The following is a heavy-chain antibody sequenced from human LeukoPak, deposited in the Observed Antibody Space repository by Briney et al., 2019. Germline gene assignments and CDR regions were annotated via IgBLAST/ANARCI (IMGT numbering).Heavy chain of an antibody. J-gene: IGHJ6*03. Sequence: ASVKVSCKASGYTFTGYYMHWVRQAPGQGLEWMGWINPNSGGTNYAQKFQGRVTMTRDTSISTAYMELSRLRSDDTAVYYCARAKLDIVVVPAAMRYYYYYYMDVWGKGTTVTVSS. V-gene: IGHV1-2*02. D-gene: IGHD2-2*01. CDR2: INPNSGGT. CDR3: ARAKLDIVVVPAAMRYYYYYYMDV. CDR1: GYTFTGYY.